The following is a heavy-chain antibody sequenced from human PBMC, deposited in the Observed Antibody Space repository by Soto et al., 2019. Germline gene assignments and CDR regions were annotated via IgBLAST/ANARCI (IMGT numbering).Heavy chain of an antibody. D-gene: IGHD3-10*01. J-gene: IGHJ4*02. V-gene: IGHV1-69*01. CDR1: GGTFSSYA. CDR3: AGERSSGSYYRIDY. CDR2: IIPIFGTA. Sequence: QVQLVQSGAEVKKPGSSVKVSCKASGGTFSSYAISWVRQAPGQGLEWMGGIIPIFGTANYAQKFQGRVTITADESTSTAYMELSSLRSEDTAVYYCAGERSSGSYYRIDYWGQGTLVTVSS.